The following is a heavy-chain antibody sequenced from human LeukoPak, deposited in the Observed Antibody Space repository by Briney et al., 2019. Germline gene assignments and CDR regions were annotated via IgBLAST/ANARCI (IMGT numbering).Heavy chain of an antibody. V-gene: IGHV3-23*01. CDR2: ISGSGGST. CDR3: AKGRGYCTGGSCYSDY. D-gene: IGHD2-15*01. CDR1: GFTFSSYA. J-gene: IGHJ4*02. Sequence: GGSLRLSCAASGFTFSSYAMSWVRQAPGKGLEWVSAISGSGGSTYYADSVKGRFTISRDNSKNTLYLQMNSLRAEDTAVYYCAKGRGYCTGGSCYSDYWGQGTLVTVSS.